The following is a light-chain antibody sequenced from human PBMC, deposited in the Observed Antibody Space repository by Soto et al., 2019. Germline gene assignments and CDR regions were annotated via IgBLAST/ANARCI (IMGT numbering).Light chain of an antibody. J-gene: IGLJ2*01. CDR1: ISDVGDYNY. V-gene: IGLV2-14*03. Sequence: QSALTQPASVSGSPGQSITISCTGTISDVGDYNYVSWYQHHPGTAPKLMIYDVSSPPSGVSKRFSGSRSGNTASLTISGLPTEDAADYYWGSYTSTSTLVVFGGGTKLTVL. CDR3: GSYTSTSTLVV. CDR2: DVS.